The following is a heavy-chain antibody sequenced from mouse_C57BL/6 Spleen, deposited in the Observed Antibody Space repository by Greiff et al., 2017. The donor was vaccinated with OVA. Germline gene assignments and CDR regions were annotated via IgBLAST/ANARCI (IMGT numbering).Heavy chain of an antibody. J-gene: IGHJ2*01. D-gene: IGHD1-1*01. V-gene: IGHV1-26*01. Sequence: EVQLQQSGPELVKPGASVKISCKASGYTFTDYYMNWVKQSHGKSLEWIGDINPNNGGTSYNQKFKGKATLTVDKSSSTAYMELRSLTSEDSAVYYCARGYGSEGYWGQGTTLTVSS. CDR2: INPNNGGT. CDR3: ARGYGSEGY. CDR1: GYTFTDYY.